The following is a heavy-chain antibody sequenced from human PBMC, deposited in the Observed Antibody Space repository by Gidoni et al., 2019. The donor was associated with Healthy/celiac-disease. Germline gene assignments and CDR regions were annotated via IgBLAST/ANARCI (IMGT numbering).Heavy chain of an antibody. Sequence: QVQLQASGPGLVRPSETLSLTSAVSGGSIRSSYWSCIRQPAGKGLGWIGRIYTCGSTNYNPSLKSRVTMSVDTSKNQFSLKLSSVTAADTAVYYWARFPRDRRENDYGDYGVLGAFDIWGQGTMVTVSS. V-gene: IGHV4-4*07. D-gene: IGHD4-17*01. CDR1: GGSIRSSY. J-gene: IGHJ3*02. CDR2: IYTCGST. CDR3: ARFPRDRRENDYGDYGVLGAFDI.